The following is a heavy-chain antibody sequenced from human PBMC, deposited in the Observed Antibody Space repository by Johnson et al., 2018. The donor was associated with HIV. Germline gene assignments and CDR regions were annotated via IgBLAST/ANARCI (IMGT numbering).Heavy chain of an antibody. V-gene: IGHV3-30*02. D-gene: IGHD1-26*01. Sequence: QMQLVESGGGVVQPGGSLRLSCAASGFTFSSYGMHWVRQAPDKGLEWVAFIRYAESNNYYADSVKGRFTISRDNAKNSLYLQMNSLRAEDTAVYYCAREGWALIWGQGTMVTVSS. CDR2: IRYAESNN. J-gene: IGHJ3*02. CDR3: AREGWALI. CDR1: GFTFSSYG.